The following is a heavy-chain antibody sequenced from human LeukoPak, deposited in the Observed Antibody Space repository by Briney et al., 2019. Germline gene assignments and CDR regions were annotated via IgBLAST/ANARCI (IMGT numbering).Heavy chain of an antibody. CDR3: ARRGELLGY. Sequence: PGGSLRLSCAASGFTFSSYAMAWVRQAPGKGLEGVSTISGSGGSIYYADSVKGRFTISRDNSKNTLYLRMNSLRAEDTAVYYCARRGELLGYWGQGTLVTVSS. CDR2: ISGSGGSI. J-gene: IGHJ4*02. CDR1: GFTFSSYA. V-gene: IGHV3-23*01. D-gene: IGHD3-10*01.